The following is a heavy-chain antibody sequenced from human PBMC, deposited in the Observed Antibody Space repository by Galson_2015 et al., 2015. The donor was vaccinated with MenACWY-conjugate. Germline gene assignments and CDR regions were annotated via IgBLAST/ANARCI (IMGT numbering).Heavy chain of an antibody. CDR3: ARGTYYGMDV. CDR1: GFIFSSYW. J-gene: IGHJ6*02. V-gene: IGHV3-74*01. CDR2: INSDGSST. Sequence: SLRLSCAASGFIFSSYWMHWVRQAPGKGLVWVSGINSDGSSTRYADSVKGRFTISRDNAKKTLYLQMNSLRAEDTAVYYCARGTYYGMDVWGQGTTVTASS.